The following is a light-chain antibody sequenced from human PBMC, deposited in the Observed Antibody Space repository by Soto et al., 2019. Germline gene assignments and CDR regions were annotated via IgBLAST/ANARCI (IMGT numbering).Light chain of an antibody. J-gene: IGKJ1*01. Sequence: DTQMTQSPSSLSASIGDRVTITCRASQGIRNSVAWYQQKPGKVPNLLIYAASTLPRGVPSRFSGSGSGTKFTLTIASLQPDDFATYYCQQYETFSGTFGPGTKVDIK. V-gene: IGKV1-16*01. CDR3: QQYETFSGT. CDR2: AAS. CDR1: QGIRNS.